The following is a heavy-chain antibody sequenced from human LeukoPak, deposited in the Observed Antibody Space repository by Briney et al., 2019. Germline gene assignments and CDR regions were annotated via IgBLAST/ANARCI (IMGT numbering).Heavy chain of an antibody. D-gene: IGHD2-2*01. J-gene: IGHJ4*02. CDR3: ARRNTRGYCSKTSCFDY. Sequence: SETLSLTCTVSGGSISSYYWSWIRQPPGKGLEWIAYIYYSGSTNYNPSLKSRVTISVDTSKNQFSLRMSSVTAADTAVYYCARRNTRGYCSKTSCFDYWGQGTLVTVSS. CDR1: GGSISSYY. CDR2: IYYSGST. V-gene: IGHV4-59*01.